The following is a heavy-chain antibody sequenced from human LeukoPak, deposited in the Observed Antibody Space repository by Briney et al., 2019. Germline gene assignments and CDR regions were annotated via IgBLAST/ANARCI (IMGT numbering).Heavy chain of an antibody. CDR3: AKDSLQQLEYYYYYGMDV. CDR2: ISGSGGST. J-gene: IGHJ6*02. D-gene: IGHD6-13*01. Sequence: GGSLRLSCAASGFTFSSYAMSWVRQAPGKGLEWVSAISGSGGSTYYADSVKGRFTISRDNSKNTLYLQMNSLRAEDTAVYYCAKDSLQQLEYYYYYGMDVWGQGTTVTVSS. V-gene: IGHV3-23*01. CDR1: GFTFSSYA.